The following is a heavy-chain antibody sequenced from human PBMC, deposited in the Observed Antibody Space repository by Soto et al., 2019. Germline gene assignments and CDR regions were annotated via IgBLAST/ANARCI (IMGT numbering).Heavy chain of an antibody. D-gene: IGHD2-2*01. Sequence: QVQLVQSGAEVKKPASSVKVSCKASGGIFSRHGINWVRQAPGQGLEWMGGILPIFGTSKYAEKFQGRVTITADESTSTVYMHLSSLSSEDTGVYFCARSQGGDFQLLYALDVWGQGTMVTVSS. V-gene: IGHV1-69*01. CDR2: ILPIFGTS. CDR1: GGIFSRHG. CDR3: ARSQGGDFQLLYALDV. J-gene: IGHJ3*01.